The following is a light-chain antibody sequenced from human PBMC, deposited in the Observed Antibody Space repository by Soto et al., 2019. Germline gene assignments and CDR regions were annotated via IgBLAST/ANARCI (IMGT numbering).Light chain of an antibody. V-gene: IGKV3D-15*01. Sequence: IVMTQSPATLSVSPGEGVTLSCRASENVGTNLAWYQQKPGQAPRLLIYGSSTRAAGIPATFSGRGSGTEFTLTISSLQSEESAVYYWQQYNNWGLSFGGGTKVEIK. CDR2: GSS. J-gene: IGKJ4*01. CDR1: ENVGTN. CDR3: QQYNNWGLS.